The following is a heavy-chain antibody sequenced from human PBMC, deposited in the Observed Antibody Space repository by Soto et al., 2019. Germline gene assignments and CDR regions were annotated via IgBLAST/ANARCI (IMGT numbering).Heavy chain of an antibody. CDR1: GGSISSGGYS. CDR2: IYHSGST. CDR3: GRIPSP. D-gene: IGHD2-21*01. J-gene: IGHJ5*02. V-gene: IGHV4-30-2*01. Sequence: TSETLSLTCAVSGGSISSGGYSWSWIRQPPGKGLEWIGYIYHSGSTYYNPSLKSRVTISVDRSKNQFSLKLSSVTAADTAVYYCGRIPSPWGQGTLVTVSS.